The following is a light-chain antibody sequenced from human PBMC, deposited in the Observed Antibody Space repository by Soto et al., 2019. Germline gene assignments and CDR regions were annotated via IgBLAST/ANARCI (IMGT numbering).Light chain of an antibody. CDR3: QQYETFSGT. V-gene: IGKV1-17*01. J-gene: IGKJ1*01. CDR1: QGIRNG. CDR2: AAS. Sequence: DIQMTQSPSSLSASLGDRVTITCRASQGIRNGLGWYQQKPGKAPKRLIYAASTLQSGVPSRFSGSGSWTKFTLTIASLQPDDFATYYCQQYETFSGTFGPGTKVDIK.